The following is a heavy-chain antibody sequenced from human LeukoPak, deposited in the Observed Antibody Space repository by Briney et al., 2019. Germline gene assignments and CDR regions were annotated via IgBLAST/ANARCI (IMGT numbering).Heavy chain of an antibody. J-gene: IGHJ4*02. D-gene: IGHD6-19*01. V-gene: IGHV3-48*03. CDR1: GFTFTNFD. Sequence: GGSLRLSCTVSGFTFTNFDMNWVRQAPGKGLEWIAYITLRGTKVYYADSVRGRFTISRDNAKDSVYLQMDSLTAEDTAIYYCATLRWGNGLFAGDYWGQGSLVTVSS. CDR3: ATLRWGNGLFAGDY. CDR2: ITLRGTKV.